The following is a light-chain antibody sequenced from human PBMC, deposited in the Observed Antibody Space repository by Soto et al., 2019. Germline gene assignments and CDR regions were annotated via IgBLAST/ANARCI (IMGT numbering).Light chain of an antibody. J-gene: IGKJ4*01. CDR1: QSISSW. CDR2: DAS. Sequence: DIQMTQSPSTLSASVGDRVTITCRASQSISSWLAWYQQKPGKAPKFLIYDASSLESGVPSRFSGSGSGTEFTLTISNLQPDDFATYHCQQYDNYPLTFGGGTKVDIK. V-gene: IGKV1-5*01. CDR3: QQYDNYPLT.